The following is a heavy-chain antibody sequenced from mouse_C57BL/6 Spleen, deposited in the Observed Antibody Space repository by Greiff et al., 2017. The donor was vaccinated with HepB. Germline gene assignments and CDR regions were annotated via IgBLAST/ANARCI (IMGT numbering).Heavy chain of an antibody. J-gene: IGHJ1*03. CDR3: ARQIPTMITKGYFDV. CDR1: GFTFSSYG. D-gene: IGHD2-4*01. CDR2: ISSGGSYT. Sequence: EVQVVESGGDLVKPGGSLKLSCAASGFTFSSYGMSWVRQTPDKRLEWVATISSGGSYTYYPDSVKGRFTISRDNAKNTLYLQMSSLKSEDTAMYYCARQIPTMITKGYFDVWGTGTTVTVSS. V-gene: IGHV5-6*01.